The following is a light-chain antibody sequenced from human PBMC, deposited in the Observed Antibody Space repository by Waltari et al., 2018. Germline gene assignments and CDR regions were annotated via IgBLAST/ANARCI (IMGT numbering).Light chain of an antibody. CDR2: DAS. Sequence: DIQMTQSPSTLSASVADRVTITCRASQRISSWLAWYQQQPGKAPKLLIYDASSLESGVPSRFSGSGSGTEFTLTISSLQPDDFATYYCQQYNSYSWTFGQGTKVEIK. CDR3: QQYNSYSWT. CDR1: QRISSW. J-gene: IGKJ1*01. V-gene: IGKV1-5*01.